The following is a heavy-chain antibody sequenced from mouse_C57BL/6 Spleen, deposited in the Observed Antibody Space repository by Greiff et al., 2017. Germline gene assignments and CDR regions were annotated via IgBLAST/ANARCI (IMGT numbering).Heavy chain of an antibody. V-gene: IGHV1-53*01. Sequence: QVQLQQPGTELVKPGASVKLSCKASGYTFTSYWMHWVKQRPGQGLEWIGNINPSNGGTNYNEKFKSKATLTVDKSSSTAYMQLSSLSSEDSAVYYCAREDYDVAWFAYWGQGTLVTVSA. CDR3: AREDYDVAWFAY. CDR2: INPSNGGT. CDR1: GYTFTSYW. D-gene: IGHD2-4*01. J-gene: IGHJ3*01.